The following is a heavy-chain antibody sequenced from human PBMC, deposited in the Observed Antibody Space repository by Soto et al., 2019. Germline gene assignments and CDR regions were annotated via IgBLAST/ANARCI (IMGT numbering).Heavy chain of an antibody. V-gene: IGHV3-7*03. Sequence: EVQVVESGGGLVQPGGSLRVSCVGSGFTFRSYWMSWVRQAPGKGLEWVANIRPDGSEKYYVDSVKGRFTISRDNAKNSLYLQMSSLRAEDTAVYYCAREEGATVDNNWFDSWGQGALVTVSS. CDR2: IRPDGSEK. D-gene: IGHD4-17*01. CDR3: AREEGATVDNNWFDS. CDR1: GFTFRSYW. J-gene: IGHJ5*01.